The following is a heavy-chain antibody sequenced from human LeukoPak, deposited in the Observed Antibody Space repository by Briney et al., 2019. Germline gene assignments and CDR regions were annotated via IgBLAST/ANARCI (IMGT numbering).Heavy chain of an antibody. CDR3: ARINSGRHLGDAFDI. Sequence: GGSLRLSCAASGFTFSSYWMSWVRQAPGKGLEWVANIKQDGSEKYYVDSVKGRFTISRDNAKNSLFLQMNSLRAEDTAVYYCARINSGRHLGDAFDIWGQGTTVTVSS. J-gene: IGHJ3*02. CDR2: IKQDGSEK. D-gene: IGHD1-26*01. V-gene: IGHV3-7*01. CDR1: GFTFSSYW.